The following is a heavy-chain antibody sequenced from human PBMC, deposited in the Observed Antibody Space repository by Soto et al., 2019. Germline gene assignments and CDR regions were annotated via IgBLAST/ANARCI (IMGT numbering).Heavy chain of an antibody. Sequence: SETLSLTCGVYGGSFSGYQWNWIRQSPGQGLEWIGEINHSGTTKYNPSLESRINLSVDTSKKQFSLKMFSVTAADTAIYYCARGWRFDPWGRGTQVTVSS. D-gene: IGHD1-1*01. V-gene: IGHV4-34*01. CDR3: ARGWRFDP. J-gene: IGHJ5*02. CDR1: GGSFSGYQ. CDR2: INHSGTT.